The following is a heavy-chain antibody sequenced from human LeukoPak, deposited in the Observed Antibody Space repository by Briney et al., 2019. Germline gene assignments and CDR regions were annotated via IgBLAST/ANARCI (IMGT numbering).Heavy chain of an antibody. CDR1: GGSISSGDYY. J-gene: IGHJ3*02. D-gene: IGHD3-22*01. CDR2: IYYSGST. Sequence: PSQTLSLTCTVSGGSISSGDYYWSWIRQPPGKGLEWIGYIYYSGSTYYNPSLKSRVTISVDTSKNQFSLKLSSVTAADTAVYYCARHVGITMIVVEQLDIWGQGTMVTVSS. CDR3: ARHVGITMIVVEQLDI. V-gene: IGHV4-30-4*01.